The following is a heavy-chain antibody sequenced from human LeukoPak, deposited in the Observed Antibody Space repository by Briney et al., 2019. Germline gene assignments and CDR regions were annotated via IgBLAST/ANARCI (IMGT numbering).Heavy chain of an antibody. V-gene: IGHV4-38-2*02. Sequence: SETLSLTCTVFGYSISSGYYWGWIRQPPGKGLEWIGSIYHSGSTYYNPSLKSRVTISLDTSKNQFPLKLISVTAADTAVYYCARVPHMDFGELSLLRFDPWGQGTLVAVSS. D-gene: IGHD3-10*01. CDR2: IYHSGST. CDR3: ARVPHMDFGELSLLRFDP. J-gene: IGHJ5*02. CDR1: GYSISSGYY.